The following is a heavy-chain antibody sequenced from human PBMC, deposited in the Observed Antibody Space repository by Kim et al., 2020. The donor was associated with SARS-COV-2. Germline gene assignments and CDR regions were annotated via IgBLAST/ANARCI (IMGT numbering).Heavy chain of an antibody. J-gene: IGHJ3*01. Sequence: GGSLRLSCAASGFTLSSHWMTWVRQAPGQGLEWVANINHEGTDRYYVESVKGRFTVSKDNAKNLLYLQMNSLRAEDAAVYYCTSDILSPGTTGFDVWGQG. CDR1: GFTLSSHW. CDR2: INHEGTDR. V-gene: IGHV3-7*01. D-gene: IGHD1-1*01. CDR3: TSDILSPGTTGFDV.